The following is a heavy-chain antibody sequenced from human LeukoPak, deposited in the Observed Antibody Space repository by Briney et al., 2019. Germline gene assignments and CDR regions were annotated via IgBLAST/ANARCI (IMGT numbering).Heavy chain of an antibody. CDR1: GFTFDDYA. CDR3: AKDIFTGIAAAGIFDY. V-gene: IGHV3-9*01. J-gene: IGHJ4*02. Sequence: GGSLRLSCAASGFTFDDYAMHWVRQAPGKGLEWVSGISWNSGSIGYADSVKGRFTVSRDNAKNSLYLQMNSLRAEDTALYYCAKDIFTGIAAAGIFDYWGQGTLVTVSS. D-gene: IGHD6-13*01. CDR2: ISWNSGSI.